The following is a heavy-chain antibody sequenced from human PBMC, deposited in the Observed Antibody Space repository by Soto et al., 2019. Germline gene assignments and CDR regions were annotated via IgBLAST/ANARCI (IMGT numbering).Heavy chain of an antibody. D-gene: IGHD6-19*01. Sequence: SETLSLTCAVSGGSISSGGYSWSWIRQPPGKGLEWIGYIYHSGSTYYNPSLKSRVTISVDRSKNQFSLKLSSVTAADTAVYYCARQVGGWAPRYFDYWGQGTRVTVSS. V-gene: IGHV4-30-2*01. CDR3: ARQVGGWAPRYFDY. CDR2: IYHSGST. CDR1: GGSISSGGYS. J-gene: IGHJ4*02.